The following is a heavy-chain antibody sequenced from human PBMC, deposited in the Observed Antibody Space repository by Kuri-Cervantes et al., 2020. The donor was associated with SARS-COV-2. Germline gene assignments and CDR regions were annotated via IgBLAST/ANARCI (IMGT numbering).Heavy chain of an antibody. V-gene: IGHV3-30*02. CDR2: IRFDSTKK. Sequence: LSLTCAASGFSFNNYGMHWVRQAPGKGLEWVAFIRFDSTKKDHVDSVKGRFTVSRDNSKNTLYLQMNSLRAEDTAVYYCAKDPSHPDTAMATSFDYWGQGTLVTVSS. CDR1: GFSFNNYG. D-gene: IGHD5-18*01. CDR3: AKDPSHPDTAMATSFDY. J-gene: IGHJ4*02.